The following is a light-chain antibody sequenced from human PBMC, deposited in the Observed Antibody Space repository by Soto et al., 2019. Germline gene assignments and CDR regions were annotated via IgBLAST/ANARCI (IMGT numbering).Light chain of an antibody. CDR1: SSDIGTYNR. V-gene: IGLV2-18*02. J-gene: IGLJ2*01. CDR3: SSYTSSSTFVI. CDR2: EVN. Sequence: QSVLTQPPSVSGSPGQSVTISCTGTSSDIGTYNRVSWYQQPPGTAPKLVIYEVNNRPSGVPDRISGSKSGNTASLTISGLQADDEADYYCSSYTSSSTFVIFGGGTKMTVL.